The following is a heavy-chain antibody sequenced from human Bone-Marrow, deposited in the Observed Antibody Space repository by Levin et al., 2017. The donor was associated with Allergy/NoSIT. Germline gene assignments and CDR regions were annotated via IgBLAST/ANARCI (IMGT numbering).Heavy chain of an antibody. CDR1: GYTFANYC. J-gene: IGHJ5*02. V-gene: IGHV1-18*01. D-gene: IGHD2-2*01. Sequence: GESLKISCKASGYTFANYCITWVRQAPGQGLEWMGWISVNNGNTKYAQKVHDRVTMTTDTSTSTAYLELRSLRADDTAVYYCVRDEGILVATASVWFDPWGQGTLVTVSS. CDR3: VRDEGILVATASVWFDP. CDR2: ISVNNGNT.